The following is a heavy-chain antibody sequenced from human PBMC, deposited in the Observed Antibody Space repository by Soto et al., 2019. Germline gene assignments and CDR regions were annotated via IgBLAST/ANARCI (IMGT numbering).Heavy chain of an antibody. CDR3: ARLSSGWEFDY. D-gene: IGHD6-19*01. CDR1: GGSISSYY. V-gene: IGHV4-59*08. Sequence: PSETLSLTCTVSGGSISSYYWSWIRQPPGKGLEWIGYIYYSGSTTYNPSLKSRVTISVDTSKNQFSLKLSSVTAADTAVYYCARLSSGWEFDYWGQGTLVTVSS. CDR2: IYYSGST. J-gene: IGHJ4*02.